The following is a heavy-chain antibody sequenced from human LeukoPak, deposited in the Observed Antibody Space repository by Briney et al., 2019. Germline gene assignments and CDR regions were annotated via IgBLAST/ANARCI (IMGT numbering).Heavy chain of an antibody. CDR3: ARDRDCSSTSCQEGMNV. D-gene: IGHD2-2*01. CDR1: GFTFSSYW. CDR2: IYHSGST. V-gene: IGHV4-4*02. J-gene: IGHJ6*02. Sequence: PGGSLRLSCAASGFTFSSYWMSWVRQAPGKGLEWLGEIYHSGSTTYNPSLKSRVTISVDKSENQFSLKMSSETAADTAVYYCARDRDCSSTSCQEGMNVWGQGTTVTVSS.